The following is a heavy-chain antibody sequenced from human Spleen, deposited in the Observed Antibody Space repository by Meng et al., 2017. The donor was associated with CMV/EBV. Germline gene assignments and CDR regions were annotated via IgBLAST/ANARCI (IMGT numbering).Heavy chain of an antibody. CDR2: INPKTGGT. V-gene: IGHV1-2*02. CDR1: GYSFNGYY. CDR3: GRERGYCTSIDCFKEGMDV. Sequence: ASVKVSCKASGYSFNGYYIHWVRQAPGQGLEWMGWINPKTGGTYSTQKFQGRVTMTRDTSLSTAYMELRSLRSDDTATYYCGRERGYCTSIDCFKEGMDVWGQGTTVTVSS. D-gene: IGHD2-8*01. J-gene: IGHJ6*02.